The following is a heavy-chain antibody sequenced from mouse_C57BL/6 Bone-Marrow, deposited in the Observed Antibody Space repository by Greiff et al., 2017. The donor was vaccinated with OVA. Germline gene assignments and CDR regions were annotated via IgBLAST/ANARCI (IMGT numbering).Heavy chain of an antibody. Sequence: QVQLLQSGAGLVRPGASLKLSCTASGFTFTSYGISWVRQSPGQGLEWIGYINPRSGNTYYTEKFKGKATLTTDKSTITAYMGLRSLTSEDSAFYLCARHYAMDYWGQGTSVTVSS. CDR3: ARHYAMDY. CDR1: GFTFTSYG. V-gene: IGHV1-81*01. J-gene: IGHJ4*01. CDR2: INPRSGNT.